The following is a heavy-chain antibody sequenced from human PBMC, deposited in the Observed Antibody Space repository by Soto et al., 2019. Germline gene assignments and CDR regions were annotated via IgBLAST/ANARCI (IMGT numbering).Heavy chain of an antibody. CDR3: ESGESHPLDY. Sequence: QVQLQQSGPGLVKPSQTLSLTCAISGYGVSSNRAAVNCIRQSPSRRLECLGRTDYRSKRYSYYAVSVTSRIPINPDTSQNQLPGDLNPVSPEYTAVHYCESGESHPLDYWGQGTLVTVSS. CDR1: GYGVSSNRAA. J-gene: IGHJ4*02. V-gene: IGHV6-1*01. D-gene: IGHD2-21*01. CDR2: TDYRSKRYS.